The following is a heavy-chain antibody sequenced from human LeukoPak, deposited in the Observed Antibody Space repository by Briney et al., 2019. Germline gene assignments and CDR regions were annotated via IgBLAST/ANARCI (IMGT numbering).Heavy chain of an antibody. D-gene: IGHD6-13*01. V-gene: IGHV3-33*01. CDR2: IWYDGSNK. J-gene: IGHJ4*02. CDR3: ASEVIGTRIAAAAFDY. Sequence: GRSLRLSCAASGFTFSSYGMHWVRQAPGKGLEWVAVIWYDGSNKYYADSVKGRFTISRDNSKNTLYLQMNSLRAEDTAVYYCASEVIGTRIAAAAFDYWAREPWSPSPQ. CDR1: GFTFSSYG.